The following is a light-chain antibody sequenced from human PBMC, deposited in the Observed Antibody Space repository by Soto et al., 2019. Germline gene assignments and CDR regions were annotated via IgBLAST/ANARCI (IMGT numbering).Light chain of an antibody. J-gene: IGLJ2*01. V-gene: IGLV2-8*01. CDR1: SSDVGGYNY. CDR3: NSYAGSNEKL. CDR2: EVS. Sequence: QSALTQPPSASGSPGQSVTISCTGTSSDVGGYNYVSWYQHHPGKAPKLMIYEVSKRPSGVPDRFSGSKSGNTASLTVSGLQAEDEADYYCNSYAGSNEKLFGGGTKVTVL.